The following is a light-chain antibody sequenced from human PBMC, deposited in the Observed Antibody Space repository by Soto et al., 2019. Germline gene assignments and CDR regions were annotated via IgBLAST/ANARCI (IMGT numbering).Light chain of an antibody. J-gene: IGKJ3*01. V-gene: IGKV1-33*01. CDR3: QQYDTLPFT. Sequence: DIQMPQSPSSLSASVGDRVTITCQASQDIKKYLHWYQQKPGRAPKRQIYDASTLDIGVPARFSGSGSGTHFSFTINSLQPEDFGTYFCQQYDTLPFTFGPGTTVDVK. CDR1: QDIKKY. CDR2: DAS.